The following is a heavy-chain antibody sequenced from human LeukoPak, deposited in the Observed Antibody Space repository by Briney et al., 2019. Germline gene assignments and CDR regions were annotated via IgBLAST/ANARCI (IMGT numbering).Heavy chain of an antibody. Sequence: ASVKVSCKASGYTFTSYYMHWVRQAPGQGLEWMGIINPSGGSTSYAQKFQGRVTMTRDTSTSTVYMELRSLRSDDTAVYYCARGSVGYCSGGSCYLWFDPWGQGTLVTVSS. CDR3: ARGSVGYCSGGSCYLWFDP. J-gene: IGHJ5*02. CDR1: GYTFTSYY. CDR2: INPSGGST. D-gene: IGHD2-15*01. V-gene: IGHV1-46*01.